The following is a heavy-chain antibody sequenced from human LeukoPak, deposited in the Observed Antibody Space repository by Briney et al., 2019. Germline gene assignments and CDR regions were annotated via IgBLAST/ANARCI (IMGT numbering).Heavy chain of an antibody. CDR2: IAYDGSSK. Sequence: GGSLRLSCVASGFSFSDYAMHWVRQAPDKGLEWVAVIAYDGSSKFYADSVKGRFTISRDPSKNTLYLQMSSLRAEDTAMYYCATDPRQYGSGTYLEYFHHWGQGTLVTVSS. V-gene: IGHV3-30*04. J-gene: IGHJ1*01. CDR1: GFSFSDYA. CDR3: ATDPRQYGSGTYLEYFHH. D-gene: IGHD3-10*01.